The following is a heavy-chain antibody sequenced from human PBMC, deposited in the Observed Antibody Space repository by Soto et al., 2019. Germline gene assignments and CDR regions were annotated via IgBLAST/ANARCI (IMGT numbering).Heavy chain of an antibody. CDR3: ARPPLAYCSGGNCYKVYFDY. J-gene: IGHJ4*02. Sequence: GESLKISCKASGYSFTSYWIGWVRQMPGEGLEWMGIIYPGDSDARYSPSFQGQVTMSVDKSISTTYLQWNSLKASDTAIYYCARPPLAYCSGGNCYKVYFDYWGQGTLVTVSS. V-gene: IGHV5-51*01. D-gene: IGHD2-15*01. CDR2: IYPGDSDA. CDR1: GYSFTSYW.